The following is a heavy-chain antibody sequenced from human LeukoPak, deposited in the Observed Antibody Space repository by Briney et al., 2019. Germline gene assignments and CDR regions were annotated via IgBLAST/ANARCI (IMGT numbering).Heavy chain of an antibody. J-gene: IGHJ4*02. CDR3: TTTGIAAAGTFDY. D-gene: IGHD6-13*01. CDR1: GFTFSGYA. Sequence: PGGSLRLSCAASGFTFSGYAMSWVRQAPGKGLEWVSAISGSGGSTYYADSVKGRFTISRDNSKNTLYLQMNSLRAEDTAVYYCTTTGIAAAGTFDYWGQGTLVTVSS. V-gene: IGHV3-23*01. CDR2: ISGSGGST.